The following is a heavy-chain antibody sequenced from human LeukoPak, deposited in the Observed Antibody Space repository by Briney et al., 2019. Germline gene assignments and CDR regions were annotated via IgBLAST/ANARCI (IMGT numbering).Heavy chain of an antibody. Sequence: ASVKVSCKASGYTFTGYYMHWVRQAPGQGLEWMGWINPNSGGTNYAQKFQGRVTMTRDTSISTAYMELSRLRSDDTAVYYCARDISRKILRFDYWGQGTLVTVSS. CDR1: GYTFTGYY. CDR2: INPNSGGT. V-gene: IGHV1-2*02. CDR3: ARDISRKILRFDY. D-gene: IGHD3-3*01. J-gene: IGHJ4*02.